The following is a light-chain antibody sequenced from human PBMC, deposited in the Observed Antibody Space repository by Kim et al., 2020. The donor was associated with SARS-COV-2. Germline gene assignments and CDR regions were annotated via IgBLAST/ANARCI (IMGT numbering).Light chain of an antibody. CDR3: SSYTSSSTVV. V-gene: IGLV2-14*02. CDR2: EVS. CDR1: SSDVGTYNF. J-gene: IGLJ2*01. Sequence: QSALTQPASVSGSPGQSITISCTGTSSDVGTYNFVSWYQHYPGKAPKLMIYEVSKRPSGVSNRFSGSKSGNTASLTISGLQAEDEADYYCSSYTSSSTVVFGGGTQLTVL.